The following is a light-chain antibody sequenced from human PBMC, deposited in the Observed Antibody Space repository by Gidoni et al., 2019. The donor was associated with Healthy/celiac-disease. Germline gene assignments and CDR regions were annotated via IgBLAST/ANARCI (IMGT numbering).Light chain of an antibody. CDR1: QSVLYSSNNKNY. J-gene: IGKJ1*01. CDR3: QSGT. CDR2: WAS. V-gene: IGKV4-1*01. Sequence: DIVMTQSPDSLAVSLGERATINCKSSQSVLYSSNNKNYLAWYQQKPGRPPKLLIYWASTRESGVPDRFSGSGSGTDFTLTISSLQAEDVAVYYCQSGTFGQGTKVEIK.